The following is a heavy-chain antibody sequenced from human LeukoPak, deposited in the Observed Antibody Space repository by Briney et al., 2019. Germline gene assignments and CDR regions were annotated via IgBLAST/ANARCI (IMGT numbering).Heavy chain of an antibody. CDR1: GYSISSGYY. CDR2: IYHSGRT. V-gene: IGHV4-38-2*02. Sequence: SETLSLTCNVSGYSISSGYYWGWIRQPPAKGLEWIGSIYHSGRTHYNPSLKSRVTISGDTSKNQFSLKLSSVTAAETAVYYCARGLTPDAFDIWGQGTMVTVSS. J-gene: IGHJ3*02. CDR3: ARGLTPDAFDI.